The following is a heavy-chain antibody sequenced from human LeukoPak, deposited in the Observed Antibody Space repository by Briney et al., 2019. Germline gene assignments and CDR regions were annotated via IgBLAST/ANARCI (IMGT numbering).Heavy chain of an antibody. CDR1: GFSFSDYW. D-gene: IGHD6-19*01. J-gene: IGHJ4*02. CDR3: ARRIAVAGIFDY. CDR2: ISSDGSST. V-gene: IGHV3-74*01. Sequence: GGSLRLSCEASGFSFSDYWMHWVRQAPGKGLVWVSRISSDGSSTTYADSVKGRFTISRDNAKNSLYLQMNSLRAEDTAVYYCARRIAVAGIFDYWGQGTLVTVSS.